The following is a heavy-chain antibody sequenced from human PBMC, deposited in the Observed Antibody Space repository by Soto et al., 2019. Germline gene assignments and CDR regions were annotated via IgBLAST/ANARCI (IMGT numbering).Heavy chain of an antibody. CDR3: AREGGSSWYDWFDP. D-gene: IGHD6-13*01. J-gene: IGHJ5*02. V-gene: IGHV3-48*02. CDR1: GFTFSSYS. CDR2: ISSSSSTI. Sequence: EVQLVESGGGLVQPGGSLRLSCAASGFTFSSYSMNWVRQAPGKGLEWVSYISSSSSTIYYADSVKGRFTISRDNAKNSLYLQMNSLGDEDTAVYYCAREGGSSWYDWFDPWGQGTLVTVSS.